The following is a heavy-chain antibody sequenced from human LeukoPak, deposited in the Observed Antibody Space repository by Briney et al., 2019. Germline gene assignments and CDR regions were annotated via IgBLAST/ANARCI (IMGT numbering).Heavy chain of an antibody. D-gene: IGHD4-11*01. CDR3: ASTDSRLHNKQYADY. CDR1: GGSISSYY. J-gene: IGHJ4*02. CDR2: INHSGST. Sequence: PSETLSLTCTVSGGSISSYYWSWIRQPPGKGLEWIGEINHSGSTNYNPSLKSRVTISVDTSKNQFSLKLSSVTAADTAVYYCASTDSRLHNKQYADYWGQGTLVTVSS. V-gene: IGHV4-34*01.